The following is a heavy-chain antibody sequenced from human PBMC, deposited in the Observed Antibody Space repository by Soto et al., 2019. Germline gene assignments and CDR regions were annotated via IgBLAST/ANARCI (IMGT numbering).Heavy chain of an antibody. CDR1: GLTFSYSY. V-gene: IGHV3-11*01. CDR2: ISGSGAREI. CDR3: ASNVGLKY. D-gene: IGHD1-26*01. J-gene: IGHJ4*02. Sequence: QVQLVQSGGGLVKPGGSLRLSCTASGLTFSYSYMTWIRQAPGKGLEWVSYISGSGAREIRYADSVMGRFTISRDNAEKSVYLQMESPRPDDTAVYYCASNVGLKYWGQGTLVIVSS.